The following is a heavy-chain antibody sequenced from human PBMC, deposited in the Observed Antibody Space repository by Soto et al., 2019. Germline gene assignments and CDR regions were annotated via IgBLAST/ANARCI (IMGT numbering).Heavy chain of an antibody. V-gene: IGHV1-18*01. J-gene: IGHJ4*02. Sequence: QVQLVQSGAEVKKPGASVKVSCKASGYTFTSYGISWVRQAPGQGLEWMGWISAYNGNTNYAQKLQGRVTMTTDTSTSTADMELRSLRADDTAVYYCAREPYESTVIYYFGYWGQGTLVTVSS. CDR2: ISAYNGNT. D-gene: IGHD4-17*01. CDR3: AREPYESTVIYYFGY. CDR1: GYTFTSYG.